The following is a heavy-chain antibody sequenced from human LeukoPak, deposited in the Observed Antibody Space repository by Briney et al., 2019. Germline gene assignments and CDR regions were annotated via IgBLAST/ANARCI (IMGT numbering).Heavy chain of an antibody. V-gene: IGHV1-69*05. Sequence: GASVKVSCKASGGTFSSYAISWVRQAPGQGLEWMGGIIPIFGTANYAQKFQGRVTMTRNTPISTAYMELSSLRSEDTAVYYCARGGEADTAGALNWFDPWGQGTLVTVSS. CDR2: IIPIFGTA. J-gene: IGHJ5*02. CDR3: ARGGEADTAGALNWFDP. CDR1: GGTFSSYA. D-gene: IGHD5-18*01.